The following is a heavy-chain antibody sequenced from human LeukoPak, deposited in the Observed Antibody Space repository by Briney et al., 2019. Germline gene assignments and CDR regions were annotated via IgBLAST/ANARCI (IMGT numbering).Heavy chain of an antibody. Sequence: SETLSLTCTVSGGSISSGSYYWSWIRQPAGKGLEWIGRIYTSGSTNYNPSLKSRVTISVDTSKNQFSLKLSSVTAADTAVYYCARYNSHLAAAGTSWYFDLWGRGTLVTVSS. J-gene: IGHJ2*01. CDR3: ARYNSHLAAAGTSWYFDL. CDR2: IYTSGST. V-gene: IGHV4-61*02. D-gene: IGHD6-13*01. CDR1: GGSISSGSYY.